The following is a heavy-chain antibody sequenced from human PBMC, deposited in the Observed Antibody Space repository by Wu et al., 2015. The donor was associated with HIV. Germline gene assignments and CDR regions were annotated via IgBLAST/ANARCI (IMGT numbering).Heavy chain of an antibody. CDR1: GYTFITHA. CDR3: ARDQQWPAEYYYYYGMDV. J-gene: IGHJ6*02. CDR2: ITTNNGYT. V-gene: IGHV1-18*01. Sequence: QVQLVQSGGDVKKSGASVKVSCKASGYTFITHAITWVRQAPGQRPEWMGWITTNNGYTKYAQKFQDRLSLTTDTSATTVYMELRSLRSDDTAVYYCARDQQWPAEYYYYYGMDVWGQGTTVTVSS. D-gene: IGHD6-19*01.